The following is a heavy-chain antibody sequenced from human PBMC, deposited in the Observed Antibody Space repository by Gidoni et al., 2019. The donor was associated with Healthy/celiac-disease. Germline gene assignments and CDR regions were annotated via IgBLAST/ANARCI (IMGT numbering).Heavy chain of an antibody. CDR2: IKQDGSEK. CDR3: ARDRGSSWYLYYFDY. V-gene: IGHV3-7*03. J-gene: IGHJ4*02. Sequence: EVQLVESGGGLVQPGGSLRLSCAASGFTFSSYWMSWVRQAPGKGLEWVANIKQDGSEKYYVDSVKGRFTISRDNAKNSLYLQMNSLRAEDTAVYYCARDRGSSWYLYYFDYWGQGTLVTVSS. D-gene: IGHD6-13*01. CDR1: GFTFSSYW.